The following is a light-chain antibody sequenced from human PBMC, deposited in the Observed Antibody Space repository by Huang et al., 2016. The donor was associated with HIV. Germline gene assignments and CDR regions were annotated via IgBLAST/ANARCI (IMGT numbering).Light chain of an antibody. CDR1: QSVGTY. V-gene: IGKV1-39*01. CDR2: SAS. Sequence: IQMTQSPTSLSASVGDRVYITCRTSQSVGTYLNWYKQKPGKAPKLLISSASTLRRGVPSSSRGAGSATVFTLTITGLQLDHFASDYCQQSYGALSSFGPGTRLKIK. CDR3: QQSYGALSS. J-gene: IGKJ5*01.